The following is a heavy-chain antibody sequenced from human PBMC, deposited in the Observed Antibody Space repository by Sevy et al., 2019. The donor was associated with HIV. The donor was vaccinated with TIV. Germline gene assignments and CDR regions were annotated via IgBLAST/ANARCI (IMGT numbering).Heavy chain of an antibody. CDR2: MIAIFGTS. Sequence: ASVKVSCKASGGTFSSYAISWVRQAPGQGLEWMGGMIAIFGTSNYAQNFQGRVTITADESTSTTYMELSSLRSEDTAISYCAKVGSAGLGAYFDYWGQGTLVTVSS. CDR1: GGTFSSYA. V-gene: IGHV1-69*13. J-gene: IGHJ4*02. D-gene: IGHD6-13*01. CDR3: AKVGSAGLGAYFDY.